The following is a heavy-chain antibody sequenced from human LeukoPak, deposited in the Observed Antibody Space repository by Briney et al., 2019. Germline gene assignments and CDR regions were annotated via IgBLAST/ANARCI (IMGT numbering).Heavy chain of an antibody. CDR2: ISGRGGST. D-gene: IGHD3-3*01. Sequence: PGRSLRLSCAASGFTFSSYAMSWVRQAPGKGLEWVSAISGRGGSTYYADSVKGRFTISRDNSINTLYLQMNNLRAEDTAVFYCAKTPYNDFWSASYQDSWGQGTLVTVSS. V-gene: IGHV3-23*01. CDR3: AKTPYNDFWSASYQDS. J-gene: IGHJ4*02. CDR1: GFTFSSYA.